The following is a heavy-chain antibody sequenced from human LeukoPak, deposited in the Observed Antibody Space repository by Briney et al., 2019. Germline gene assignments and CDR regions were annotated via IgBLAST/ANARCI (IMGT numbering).Heavy chain of an antibody. CDR1: GFTFSSYG. V-gene: IGHV3-30*02. D-gene: IGHD3-10*01. J-gene: IGHJ4*02. Sequence: GGSLRLSCAASGFTFSSYGMHWVRQAPGKGLEWVAFIRYDGSNKYYADSVKGRFTISRDNSKNTLYLQMNGLRAEDTAVYYCAKDSEYTMVRGVFDYWGQGTLVTVSS. CDR2: IRYDGSNK. CDR3: AKDSEYTMVRGVFDY.